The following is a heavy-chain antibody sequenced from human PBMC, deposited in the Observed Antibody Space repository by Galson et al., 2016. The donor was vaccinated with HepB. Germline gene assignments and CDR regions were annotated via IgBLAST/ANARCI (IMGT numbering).Heavy chain of an antibody. CDR2: ITGTDYYT. D-gene: IGHD3-22*01. CDR1: GFAFRTYG. Sequence: SLRLSCAASGFAFRTYGMNWVRQTPGKGLEWVASITGTDYYTYYADSIKDRFTISRDNPRNLLHLQMNSLRAEDTARYYCAKGAPYYYDSSGYYGPGDFWGQGTQVTVSS. J-gene: IGHJ4*02. CDR3: AKGAPYYYDSSGYYGPGDF. V-gene: IGHV3-21*04.